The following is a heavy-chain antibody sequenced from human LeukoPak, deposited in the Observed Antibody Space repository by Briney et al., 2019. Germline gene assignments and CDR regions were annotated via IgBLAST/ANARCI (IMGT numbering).Heavy chain of an antibody. CDR3: ARVSLGAHFDY. J-gene: IGHJ4*02. Sequence: SETLSLTCAVYGGSFSGYYWSWIRQPPGKGLEWIGEINHSGSTNYNPSLKSRVTISVDTSKNQFSLKLSSVTAADTAVYYCARVSLGAHFDYWGQGTLVTVSS. CDR1: GGSFSGYY. CDR2: INHSGST. V-gene: IGHV4-34*01.